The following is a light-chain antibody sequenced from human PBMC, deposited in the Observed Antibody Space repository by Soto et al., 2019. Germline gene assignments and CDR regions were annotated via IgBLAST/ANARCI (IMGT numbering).Light chain of an antibody. Sequence: DIVMTQSADSLAVSLGERATINCKSSQSVFSNSNNKKYLAWYQQKPGQPPKLLIHWASIRESGVPDRFSGSGSGTDFTLTINSRQAEDVAVYYCQQYYSTPWTFGQGTKGEIK. CDR3: QQYYSTPWT. V-gene: IGKV4-1*01. CDR1: QSVFSNSNNKKY. J-gene: IGKJ1*01. CDR2: WAS.